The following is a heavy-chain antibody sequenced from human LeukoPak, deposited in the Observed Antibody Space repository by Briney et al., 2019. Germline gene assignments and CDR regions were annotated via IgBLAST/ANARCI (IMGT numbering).Heavy chain of an antibody. CDR2: ISSGSSYI. V-gene: IGHV3-21*01. D-gene: IGHD2-15*01. CDR3: ARGADGVSSNSRGWFDP. J-gene: IGHJ5*02. Sequence: GGSLRLSCAASGFTFSTYTMNWVRQAPGKGLEWVSSISSGSSYIYYADSVKGRFTISRDNAKNSLYLQMNTLRAEDTAVYSCARGADGVSSNSRGWFDPWGQGTLVTVSS. CDR1: GFTFSTYT.